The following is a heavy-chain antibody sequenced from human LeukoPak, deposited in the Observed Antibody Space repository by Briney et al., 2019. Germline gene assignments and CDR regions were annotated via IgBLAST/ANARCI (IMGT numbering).Heavy chain of an antibody. Sequence: GGSLRLSCAASGFTFSSYSMNWVRQAPGKGLEWVSSISSSSSYIYYADSVKGRFTISRNNAKNSLYLQMNSLRAEDTAVYYCCAGIVGATRDYRGQGTLVTVSS. D-gene: IGHD1-26*01. V-gene: IGHV3-21*01. CDR1: GFTFSSYS. CDR2: ISSSSSYI. CDR3: CAGIVGATRDY. J-gene: IGHJ4*02.